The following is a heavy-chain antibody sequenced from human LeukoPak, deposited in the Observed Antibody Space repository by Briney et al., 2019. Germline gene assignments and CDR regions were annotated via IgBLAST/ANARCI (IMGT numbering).Heavy chain of an antibody. J-gene: IGHJ3*02. CDR1: GDSVSSSRAT. CDR3: ARDQSWTTGFDI. V-gene: IGHV6-1*01. Sequence: SQTLSLTCAISGDSVSSSRATWNWIRQSPSRGLEWLGRTYYMSKWYNDYAVSVKSRITITPDTSKNQFSLQLNSVTPEDTAVYFCARDQSWTTGFDIWSQGTVVTVSS. D-gene: IGHD2-8*02. CDR2: TYYMSKWYN.